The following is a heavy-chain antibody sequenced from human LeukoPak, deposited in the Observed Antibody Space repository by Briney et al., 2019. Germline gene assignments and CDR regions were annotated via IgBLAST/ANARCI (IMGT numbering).Heavy chain of an antibody. J-gene: IGHJ4*02. CDR2: IYHSGST. D-gene: IGHD6-13*01. V-gene: IGHV4-4*02. CDR1: GVSISSSNW. CDR3: ARDSEGSSWPFDY. Sequence: PSETLSLTCAVSGVSISSSNWWSWVRQPPGKGLEWIGEIYHSGSTNYNPSLKSRVTISVDKSKNQFSLKLSSVTAADTAVYYCARDSEGSSWPFDYWGQGTLVTVSS.